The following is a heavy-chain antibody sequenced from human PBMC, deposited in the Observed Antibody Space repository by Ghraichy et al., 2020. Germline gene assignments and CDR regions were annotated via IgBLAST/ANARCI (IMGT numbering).Heavy chain of an antibody. V-gene: IGHV3-53*01. CDR3: ARVFGESDAFDI. Sequence: GALRLSCAASGFTVSSNYMSWVRQAPGKGLEWVSVIYSGGSTYYADSVKGRFTISRDNSKNTLYLQMNSLRAEDTAVYYCARVFGESDAFDIWGQGTMVTVSS. CDR2: IYSGGST. D-gene: IGHD4-17*01. CDR1: GFTVSSNY. J-gene: IGHJ3*02.